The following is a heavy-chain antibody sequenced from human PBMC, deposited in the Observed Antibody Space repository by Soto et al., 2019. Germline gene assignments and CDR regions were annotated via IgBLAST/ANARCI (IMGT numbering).Heavy chain of an antibody. J-gene: IGHJ5*02. CDR1: GYTFSTYG. CDR2: IGADNGDT. CDR3: ARDWKGAEGFDP. D-gene: IGHD1-1*01. V-gene: IGHV1-18*01. Sequence: QVQLVQSGAEVKKPGASVKVSCKASGYTFSTYGFSWVRQAPGQGLEWMGWIGADNGDTNYAQNFQGRVTMTTDTSRTTSCMELRSLTSDDTAVYFCARDWKGAEGFDPWGQGTLASVSS.